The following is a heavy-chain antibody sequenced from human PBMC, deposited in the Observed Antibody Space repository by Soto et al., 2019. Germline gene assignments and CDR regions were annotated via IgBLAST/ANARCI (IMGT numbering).Heavy chain of an antibody. CDR2: IYPGDSDT. D-gene: IGHD6-13*01. CDR3: TRRIVSSSWHTTYGMDV. J-gene: IGHJ6*02. CDR1: GYSFTSYW. V-gene: IGHV5-51*01. Sequence: PGESLKISCXGSGYSFTSYWIGWVRQMPGKGLEWMGIIYPGDSDTRYSPSFQGQVTISADKSISTAYLQWSSLKASDTAMYYCTRRIVSSSWHTTYGMDVWGQGTTVTVSS.